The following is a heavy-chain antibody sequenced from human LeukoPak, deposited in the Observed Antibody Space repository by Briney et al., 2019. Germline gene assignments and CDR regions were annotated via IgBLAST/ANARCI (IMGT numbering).Heavy chain of an antibody. CDR1: GFTFSSYW. D-gene: IGHD2-2*01. J-gene: IGHJ5*02. V-gene: IGHV3-7*01. CDR2: IKPDGSEK. CDR3: ARESRGYCSSTSCYGVDGFDP. Sequence: PGGSLRLSCAASGFTFSSYWMSWVRQAPGKGLEWVANIKPDGSEKYYVDSVKGRFTISRENAKNSLYLKMNSLRAEDTAVYYCARESRGYCSSTSCYGVDGFDPWGQGTLVTVSS.